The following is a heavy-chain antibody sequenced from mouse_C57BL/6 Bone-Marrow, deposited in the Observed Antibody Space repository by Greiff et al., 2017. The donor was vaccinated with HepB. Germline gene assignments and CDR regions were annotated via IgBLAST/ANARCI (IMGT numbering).Heavy chain of an antibody. CDR1: GFTFTDYY. J-gene: IGHJ1*03. D-gene: IGHD2-3*01. Sequence: EVQGVESGGGLVQPGGSLSLSCAASGFTFTDYYMSWVRQPPGKALEWLGFIRNKANGYTTEYSASVKGRFTISRDTSQSILYLQMNALRAEDGATEYCARFPPLLRYFDVWGTGTTVTVSS. CDR2: IRNKANGYTT. CDR3: ARFPPLLRYFDV. V-gene: IGHV7-3*01.